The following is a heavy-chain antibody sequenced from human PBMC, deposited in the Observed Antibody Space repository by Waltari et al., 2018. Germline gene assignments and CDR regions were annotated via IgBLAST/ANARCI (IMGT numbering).Heavy chain of an antibody. CDR1: GYSISSGYS. D-gene: IGHD2-2*01. Sequence: QVQLQESGPGLVTPSETLSLTCAVSGYSISSGYSWGWLRQPPGKGLEWIGSIYHSGSTYYNPSLKSRVTISVDTSKNQFSLKLSSVTAADTAVYYCASLFGRSGSVPFDYWGQGTLVTVSS. CDR2: IYHSGST. CDR3: ASLFGRSGSVPFDY. V-gene: IGHV4-38-2*01. J-gene: IGHJ4*02.